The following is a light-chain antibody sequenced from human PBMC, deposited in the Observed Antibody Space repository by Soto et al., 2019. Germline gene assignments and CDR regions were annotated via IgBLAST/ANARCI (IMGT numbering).Light chain of an antibody. V-gene: IGLV2-14*03. CDR2: DVS. Sequence: QSALTQPASVSGSPGQSITISCTGSSSDVGAYPYVSWYQQHPGKAPKLMIYDVSYRPSGVSNRFSGSRSGNTASLTISGLQTEDEADYYCSSYTTSSTLVFGGGTKLTFL. CDR1: SSDVGAYPY. CDR3: SSYTTSSTLV. J-gene: IGLJ2*01.